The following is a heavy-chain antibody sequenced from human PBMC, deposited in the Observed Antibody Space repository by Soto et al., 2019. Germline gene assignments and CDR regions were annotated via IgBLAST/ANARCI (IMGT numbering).Heavy chain of an antibody. V-gene: IGHV1-2*04. CDR1: GYTFTGYY. J-gene: IGHJ5*02. CDR2: INPNSGGT. Sequence: ASVKVSCKASGYTFTGYYMHWVRQAPGQGLEWMGWINPNSGGTNYAQKFQGWVTMTRDTSISTAYMELCRLRSDDTAVYYCASQMQETLRILDPWGQGTLVTVSS. D-gene: IGHD4-17*01. CDR3: ASQMQETLRILDP.